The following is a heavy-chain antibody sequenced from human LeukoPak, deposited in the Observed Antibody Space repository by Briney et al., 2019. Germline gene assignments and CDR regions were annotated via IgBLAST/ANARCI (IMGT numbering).Heavy chain of an antibody. D-gene: IGHD7-27*01. CDR2: ISSSSSYI. V-gene: IGHV3-21*01. CDR3: ARDLPTGEFDY. Sequence: KAGGSLRLSCAASGFTFSSYSMNWVRQAPGKGLEWVSSISSSSSYIYYADSVKGRFTISRDNAKNSLFLQMNSLRAEDTAVYYCARDLPTGEFDYWGQGTLVTVSS. CDR1: GFTFSSYS. J-gene: IGHJ4*02.